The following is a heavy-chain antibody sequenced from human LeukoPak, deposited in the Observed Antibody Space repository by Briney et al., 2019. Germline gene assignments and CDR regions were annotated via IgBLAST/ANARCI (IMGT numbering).Heavy chain of an antibody. CDR1: GFTFSSYG. CDR2: ISYVGSNK. D-gene: IGHD5-18*01. V-gene: IGHV3-30*03. Sequence: GRSLRLSCAASGFTFSSYGMHWVRQAPGKGLEWVAVISYVGSNKYYADSVKGRFTISRDNSKNTLYLQMNSLRAEDTAVYYCAVTSGYSYATQTNTDYWGQGTLVTVSS. CDR3: AVTSGYSYATQTNTDY. J-gene: IGHJ4*02.